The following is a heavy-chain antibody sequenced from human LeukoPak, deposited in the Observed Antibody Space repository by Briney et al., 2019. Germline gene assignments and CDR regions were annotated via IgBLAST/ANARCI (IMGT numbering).Heavy chain of an antibody. D-gene: IGHD3-9*01. J-gene: IGHJ6*03. V-gene: IGHV1-69*06. Sequence: ASVKVSCKASGDTFSSYAINWVRQAPGQGLEWMGGLIPIFGTANYAQKFQGRVTITADKSTSTAYMELSSLRSEDTAVYYCASRYFDNHYYYYYMDVWGKGTTVTVSS. CDR3: ASRYFDNHYYYYYMDV. CDR2: LIPIFGTA. CDR1: GDTFSSYA.